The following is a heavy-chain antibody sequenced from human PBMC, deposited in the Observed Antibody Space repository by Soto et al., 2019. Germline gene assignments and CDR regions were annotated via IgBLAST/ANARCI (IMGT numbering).Heavy chain of an antibody. CDR1: GYTFTSYG. CDR2: ISAYNGNT. Sequence: GASVKVSCKASGYTFTSYGISWVRQAPGQGLEWMGWISAYNGNTNYAQKLQGRVTMTTDTSTSTAYMELRSLRSDDTAVYYCAASPHDSSGYYPFDYWGQGTLVTVSS. CDR3: AASPHDSSGYYPFDY. J-gene: IGHJ4*02. D-gene: IGHD3-22*01. V-gene: IGHV1-18*04.